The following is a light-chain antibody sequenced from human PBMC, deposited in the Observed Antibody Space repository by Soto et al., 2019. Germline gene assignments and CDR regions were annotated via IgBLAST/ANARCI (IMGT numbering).Light chain of an antibody. CDR3: QTWDTGARVV. Sequence: QPVLTQSPSASASLGASVKLTCTLSSGHSCYAIAWHQQQPEKGPRYLMKLSSDGSHSKGDGIPDRFSGSSSGAERYLTISSLQSEDEADYYCQTWDTGARVVFGGGTKLTVL. J-gene: IGLJ2*01. V-gene: IGLV4-69*01. CDR2: LSSDGSH. CDR1: SGHSCYA.